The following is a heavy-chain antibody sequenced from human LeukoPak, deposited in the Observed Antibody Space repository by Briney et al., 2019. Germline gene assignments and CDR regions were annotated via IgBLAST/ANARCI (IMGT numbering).Heavy chain of an antibody. Sequence: ASVKVSCKASGYTFTSYYMHWVRQAPGQGLEWMGIINPSGGSTSYAQKFQGRVTMTRDMSTSTVYMELSSLRSDDTAVYYCAGGWYGERIDYWGQGTLVTVSS. CDR2: INPSGGST. CDR3: AGGWYGERIDY. D-gene: IGHD6-19*01. CDR1: GYTFTSYY. J-gene: IGHJ4*02. V-gene: IGHV1-46*01.